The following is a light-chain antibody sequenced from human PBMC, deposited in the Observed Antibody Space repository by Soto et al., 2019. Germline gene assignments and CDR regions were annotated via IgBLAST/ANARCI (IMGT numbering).Light chain of an antibody. CDR1: SSDVGGYNY. J-gene: IGLJ3*02. V-gene: IGLV2-8*01. CDR2: EVN. CDR3: KSYTGINNWV. Sequence: QSALTQPPSASGSPGQSVTISCTGTSSDVGGYNYVSWYQQYPGKAPKVMIYEVNKRPSGVPDRFSGSKSGNTASLTVSGLQAEDEADYYCKSYTGINNWVFGGGTKVTVL.